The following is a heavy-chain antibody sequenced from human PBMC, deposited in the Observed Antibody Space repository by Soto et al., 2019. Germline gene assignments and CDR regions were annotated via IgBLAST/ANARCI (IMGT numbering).Heavy chain of an antibody. J-gene: IGHJ6*02. V-gene: IGHV3-33*01. Sequence: GGSLRLSCAASGFTFSSYGMHWVRQAPGKGLEWVAVIWYDGSNKYYADSVKGRFTISRDNSKNTLYLQMNSLRAEDTAVYYCAREWFQPSPTNEYYYYYGMDVWGQGTTVTVSS. CDR1: GFTFSSYG. D-gene: IGHD3-10*01. CDR2: IWYDGSNK. CDR3: AREWFQPSPTNEYYYYYGMDV.